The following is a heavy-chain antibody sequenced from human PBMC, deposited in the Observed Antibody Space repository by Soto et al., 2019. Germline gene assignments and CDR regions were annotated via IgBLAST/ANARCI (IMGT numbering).Heavy chain of an antibody. J-gene: IGHJ4*01. D-gene: IGHD2-15*01. CDR3: TEARCSGNPCYVPDY. CDR2: ISDSGGSP. V-gene: IGHV3-23*01. CDR1: GFTFSSYT. Sequence: GGSLRLSCAASGFTFSSYTMAWVRQAPGKGLEWVSAISDSGGSPYYADSVQGRFTISRDNSKNTLFLLMNSLRAEDTATYYCTEARCSGNPCYVPDYWGHGTLVTVSS.